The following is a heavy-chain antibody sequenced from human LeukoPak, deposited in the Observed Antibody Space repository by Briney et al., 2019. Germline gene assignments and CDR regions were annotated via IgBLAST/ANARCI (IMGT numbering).Heavy chain of an antibody. J-gene: IGHJ5*02. V-gene: IGHV4-34*01. CDR1: GGSFSGYY. CDR3: ARTKVSRYYYDSSGYRKWFDP. Sequence: PSETLSLTCAVYGGSFSGYYWSWIRQPPGKGLEWIGESNHNGSTNYNPSLKSRVTISVDTSKNQFSLKLSSVTAADTAVYYCARTKVSRYYYDSSGYRKWFDPWGQGTLVTVSS. CDR2: SNHNGST. D-gene: IGHD3-22*01.